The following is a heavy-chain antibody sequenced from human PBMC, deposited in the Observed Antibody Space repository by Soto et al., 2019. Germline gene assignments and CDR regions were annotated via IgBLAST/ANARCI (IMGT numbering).Heavy chain of an antibody. Sequence: QVQLVQSGAEVKKPWSSVKVSCKASGGTFSSYRINWVRQAPGQGLEWVGGIVRIYRTADYAQKFQGRVTITADEYELIYYMHLSSLKSQDTVVYYCVRDYGAKVSSSWGQRTLVTVSS. D-gene: IGHD6-13*01. CDR3: VRDYGAKVSSS. J-gene: IGHJ4*02. CDR1: GGTFSSYR. CDR2: IVRIYRTA. V-gene: IGHV1-69*01.